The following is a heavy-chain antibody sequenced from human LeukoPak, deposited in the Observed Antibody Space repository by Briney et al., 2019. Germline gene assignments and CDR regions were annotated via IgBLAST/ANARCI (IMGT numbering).Heavy chain of an antibody. V-gene: IGHV3-53*01. D-gene: IGHD3-10*01. CDR3: AREKCRGVISPYFDY. CDR1: GLTVSSNY. CDR2: IYSDGST. Sequence: GGSLRLSCAASGLTVSSNYMSWVRQAPGKGLKWVSVIYSDGSTYYEASVKGRFTISRDNSKNTLSLQMNSLRAEDTAVYYCAREKCRGVISPYFDYWGQGALVTVAS. J-gene: IGHJ4*02.